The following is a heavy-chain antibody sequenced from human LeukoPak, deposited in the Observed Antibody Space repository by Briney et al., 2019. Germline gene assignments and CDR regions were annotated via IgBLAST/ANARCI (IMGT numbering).Heavy chain of an antibody. Sequence: SETLSLTCTVSGGSISSSSYCWGWIRQPPGKGLEWIGSIYYSGSTYYNPSLKSRVTISVDTSKNQFSLKLSSVTAADTAVYYCARPNSGSFDYWGQGTLVTVSS. CDR2: IYYSGST. D-gene: IGHD3-22*01. CDR1: GGSISSSSYC. V-gene: IGHV4-39*01. CDR3: ARPNSGSFDY. J-gene: IGHJ4*02.